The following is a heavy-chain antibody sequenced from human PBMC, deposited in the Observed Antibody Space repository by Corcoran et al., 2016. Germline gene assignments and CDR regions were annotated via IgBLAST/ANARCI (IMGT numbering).Heavy chain of an antibody. CDR1: GFRFSDYW. CDR3: ARIGYSSSSFDY. Sequence: EVQLVESGGGLIQPGESLRLSCEASGFRFSDYWMSWVRQAPGKGLGWVVNIKQDGREKDYVDSLRGRFSVSRDNAKNLVYLQMNTLRAEDTAVYFCARIGYSSSSFDYWGQGTLVTVTS. V-gene: IGHV3-7*01. D-gene: IGHD6-6*01. CDR2: IKQDGREK. J-gene: IGHJ4*02.